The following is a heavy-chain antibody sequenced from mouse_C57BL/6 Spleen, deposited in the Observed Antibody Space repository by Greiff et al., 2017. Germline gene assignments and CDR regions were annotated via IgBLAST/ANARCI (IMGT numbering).Heavy chain of an antibody. Sequence: VQLKESGPELVKPGASVKISCKASGYSFTDYNMNWVKQSNGKSLEWIGVINPNYGTTSYNQKFKGKATLTVDQSSSTAYMQLNSLTSEDSAVYYCVGALIYDGYHYYAMDYWGQGTSVTVSS. CDR2: INPNYGTT. V-gene: IGHV1-39*01. D-gene: IGHD2-3*01. J-gene: IGHJ4*01. CDR1: GYSFTDYN. CDR3: VGALIYDGYHYYAMDY.